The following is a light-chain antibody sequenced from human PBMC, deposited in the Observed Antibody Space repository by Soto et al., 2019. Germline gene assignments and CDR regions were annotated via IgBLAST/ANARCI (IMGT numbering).Light chain of an antibody. J-gene: IGLJ3*02. CDR2: EVV. CDR3: QSYDTSLRGWV. CDR1: KNDIGVYDF. V-gene: IGLV2-8*01. Sequence: QSALTQPPSASGSPGQSVTISCTGTKNDIGVYDFVSWYQHHPGKAPRLIIYEVVQRPSGVPDRFSGSKSGNTASLTVSGLQAADEADYYCQSYDTSLRGWVFGGGTKVTVL.